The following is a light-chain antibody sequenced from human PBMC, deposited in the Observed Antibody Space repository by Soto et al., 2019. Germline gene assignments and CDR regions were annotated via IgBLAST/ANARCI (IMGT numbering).Light chain of an antibody. CDR1: ESVSNS. CDR3: QQRSNWPPKIT. V-gene: IGKV3-11*01. J-gene: IGKJ5*01. CDR2: DAS. Sequence: TVLTHSPATLSLSAGERATLSCTASESVSNSLAWYQHKPGHAPRLLIYDASNRATGIPARFSVSGSGTDFTLTISSLEPEDFAVYYCQQRSNWPPKITFGQGTRLEIK.